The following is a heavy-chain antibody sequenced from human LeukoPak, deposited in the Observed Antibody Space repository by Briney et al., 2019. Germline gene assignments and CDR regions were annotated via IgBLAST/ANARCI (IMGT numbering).Heavy chain of an antibody. CDR2: IYYSGST. CDR3: ARESGYSSGWYTRRFDY. D-gene: IGHD6-13*01. Sequence: SETLSLTCTVSGGSISSSSYYWGWIRQPPGKGLGWIGSIYYSGSTYYNPSLKSRVTISVDTSRNQFSLKLSSVTAADTAVYYCARESGYSSGWYTRRFDYWGQGTLVTVSS. V-gene: IGHV4-39*07. J-gene: IGHJ4*02. CDR1: GGSISSSSYY.